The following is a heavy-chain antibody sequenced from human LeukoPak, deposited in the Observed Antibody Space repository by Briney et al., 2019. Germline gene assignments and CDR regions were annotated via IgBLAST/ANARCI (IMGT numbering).Heavy chain of an antibody. CDR1: GGTFSSYA. CDR3: ARSRIAAAGTQYYFDY. J-gene: IGHJ4*02. D-gene: IGHD6-13*01. CDR2: IIPILGTA. Sequence: SVKVSCKASGGTFSSYASSWVRQAPGQGLEWMGRIIPILGTANYAQKFQGRVTITADESTSTAYMELSSLRSEDTAVYYCARSRIAAAGTQYYFDYWGQGTLVTVSS. V-gene: IGHV1-69*11.